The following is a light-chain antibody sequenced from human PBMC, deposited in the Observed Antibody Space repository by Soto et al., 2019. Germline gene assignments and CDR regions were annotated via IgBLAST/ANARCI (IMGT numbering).Light chain of an antibody. Sequence: EIVLTQSPASLSLSPGERATLSCRASQSVSIYVAWYQLKPGQAPRLLIYDASNRATGIPARFSGSGSGTVFILTIDSLEPEYSAAYYCLQRNQWPDSFGQGTKVEI. CDR3: LQRNQWPDS. J-gene: IGKJ2*03. CDR1: QSVSIY. V-gene: IGKV3-11*01. CDR2: DAS.